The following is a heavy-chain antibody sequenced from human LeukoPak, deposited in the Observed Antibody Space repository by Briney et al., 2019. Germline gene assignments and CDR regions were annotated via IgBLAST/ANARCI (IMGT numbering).Heavy chain of an antibody. V-gene: IGHV4-4*07. CDR3: ARGETGGTPQLAFYH. J-gene: IGHJ4*02. Sequence: SETLSLTCTVSGGSISGYYWSWIRQPAGKGLEWIGRIYSSGSTDYDPSLKSRVTMSVDTSKSQFSLKLNSVTAADTAVYYCARGETGGTPQLAFYHWGQGTLVTVSS. CDR1: GGSISGYY. D-gene: IGHD1-1*01. CDR2: IYSSGST.